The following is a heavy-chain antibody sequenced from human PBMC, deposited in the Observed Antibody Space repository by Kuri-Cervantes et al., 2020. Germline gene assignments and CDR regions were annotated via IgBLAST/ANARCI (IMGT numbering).Heavy chain of an antibody. J-gene: IGHJ4*02. CDR2: IYYSGST. CDR1: GGSISSYY. D-gene: IGHD3-3*01. V-gene: IGHV4-59*12. CDR3: ARAVSELRFLEWSLFDY. Sequence: ESLKISCTVSGGSISSYYWSWIRQPPGKGLEWIGYIYYSGSTNYNPSLKSRVTISVDKSKNQFSLKLSSVTAADTAVYYCARAVSELRFLEWSLFDYWGQGTLVTVSS.